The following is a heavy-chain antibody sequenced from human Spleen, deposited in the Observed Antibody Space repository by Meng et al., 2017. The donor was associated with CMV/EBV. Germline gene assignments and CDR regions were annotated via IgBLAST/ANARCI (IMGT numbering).Heavy chain of an antibody. Sequence: SVKVSCKASGYTFTGYYMHWVRKAHGQGLEWMGRIIPILGIANYAQKFQGRVTITADKSTRTAYMELSSLRSEYKVVYYCASLPTPGVQDYGDYVRRKNWFDPWGQGTLVTVSS. CDR2: IIPILGIA. CDR1: GYTFTGYY. D-gene: IGHD4-17*01. CDR3: ASLPTPGVQDYGDYVRRKNWFDP. J-gene: IGHJ5*02. V-gene: IGHV1-69*02.